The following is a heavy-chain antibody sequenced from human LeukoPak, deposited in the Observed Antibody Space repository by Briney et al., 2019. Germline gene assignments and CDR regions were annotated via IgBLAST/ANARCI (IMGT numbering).Heavy chain of an antibody. CDR2: IYHSGST. V-gene: IGHV4-4*02. D-gene: IGHD3-10*01. CDR1: GGSISSSNW. Sequence: SGTLSLTCAVSGGSISSSNWWSWVRQPPGKGLEWIGEIYHSGSTNYNPSLKSRVTISVDKSKNQFSLKLSSVTAADMAVYYCARVSPMVRGVIDYWGQGTLVTVSS. J-gene: IGHJ4*02. CDR3: ARVSPMVRGVIDY.